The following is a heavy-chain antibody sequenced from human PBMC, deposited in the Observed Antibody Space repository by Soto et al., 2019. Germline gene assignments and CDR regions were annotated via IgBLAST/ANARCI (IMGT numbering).Heavy chain of an antibody. CDR2: IIPILGIA. CDR3: ARSTVTTGNYYYYMDV. D-gene: IGHD4-17*01. V-gene: IGHV1-69*02. J-gene: IGHJ6*03. Sequence: ASVKVSCKASGGTFSSYTISWVRQAPGQGLEWMGRIIPILGIANYAQKFQGRVTITADKSTSTAYMELGSLRSEDTAVYYCARSTVTTGNYYYYMDVWGKGTTVTVSS. CDR1: GGTFSSYT.